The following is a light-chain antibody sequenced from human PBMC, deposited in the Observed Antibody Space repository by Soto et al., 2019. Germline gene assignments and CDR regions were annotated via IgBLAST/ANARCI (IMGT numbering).Light chain of an antibody. CDR2: EVS. J-gene: IGLJ3*02. CDR1: SSDVGAYNY. V-gene: IGLV2-8*01. CDR3: TSYAGSNIWV. Sequence: QSALTQPPSASGSPGQSVTISCTGTSSDVGAYNYVSWYQQYPGKAPKLMIYEVSKRPSWVPDRFSGSKSGKTASLTVSGLQPEDEADYYCTSYAGSNIWVFGGGTQLTVL.